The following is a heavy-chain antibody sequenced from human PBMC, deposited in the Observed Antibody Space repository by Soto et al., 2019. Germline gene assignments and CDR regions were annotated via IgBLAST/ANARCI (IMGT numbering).Heavy chain of an antibody. D-gene: IGHD6-19*01. Sequence: QVQLQESGRRLVKPSETLSLICTDSGCSVSRGSYYWRWIRQPPGKVLEWSGYIYYRGSTNYNPSLKSRVTIAVDTAKNQFSLKLSAVTAADTAVYYCASYSSGCYAVSYWGQRTLVTVSS. V-gene: IGHV4-61*01. CDR3: ASYSSGCYAVSY. CDR1: GCSVSRGSYY. J-gene: IGHJ4*02. CDR2: IYYRGST.